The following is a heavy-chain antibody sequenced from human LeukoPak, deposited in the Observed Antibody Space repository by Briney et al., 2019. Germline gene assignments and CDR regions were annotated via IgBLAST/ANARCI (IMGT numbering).Heavy chain of an antibody. D-gene: IGHD1-26*01. V-gene: IGHV3-66*01. Sequence: GGPLRLSCAGSGFTVSSSYMSWVRQAPGRGLEWVSILYSGGSIFYADSVKCRFTISRDISKNMLHLQMNSLRADDTAVYYCARSSISSYYEDWGQGTLVTVSS. CDR1: GFTVSSSY. J-gene: IGHJ4*02. CDR2: LYSGGSI. CDR3: ARSSISSYYED.